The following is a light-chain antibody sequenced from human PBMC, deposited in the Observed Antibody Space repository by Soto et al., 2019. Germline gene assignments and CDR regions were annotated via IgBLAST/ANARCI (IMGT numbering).Light chain of an antibody. CDR1: SSDVGGYNF. Sequence: QSALTQPASVSGSPGQSITISCIGTSSDVGGYNFVSWYQQHPGKAPKLMIYEVSNRPSGVSTRFSGSKSGNTASLTISGLQAEDEADYYCFSYAGESTVTFGGGTKLTVL. V-gene: IGLV2-14*01. CDR2: EVS. J-gene: IGLJ2*01. CDR3: FSYAGESTVT.